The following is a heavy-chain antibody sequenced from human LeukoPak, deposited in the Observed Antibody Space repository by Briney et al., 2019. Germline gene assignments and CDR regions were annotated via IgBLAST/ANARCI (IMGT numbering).Heavy chain of an antibody. J-gene: IGHJ4*02. D-gene: IGHD6-6*01. CDR1: GYSISSGYY. CDR3: ARLQGLYSSSYDY. Sequence: PETLSLTCAVSGYSISSGYYWGWIRQPPGKGLEWIGSIYHSVSTHYNPSLKSRVTISVDTSKNQFSLKLSSMTAADTAVYYCARLQGLYSSSYDYWGQGTLVTVSS. CDR2: IYHSVST. V-gene: IGHV4-38-2*01.